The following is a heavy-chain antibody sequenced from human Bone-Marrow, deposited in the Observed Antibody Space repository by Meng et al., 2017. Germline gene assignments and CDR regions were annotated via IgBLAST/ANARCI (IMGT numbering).Heavy chain of an antibody. CDR3: ARDYYDGPGPFDY. CDR1: GFTFNNYG. J-gene: IGHJ4*02. V-gene: IGHV3-33*01. D-gene: IGHD3-16*01. Sequence: QVELVEAGGGVVQPGRSLGLSCAASGFTFNNYGMHWVRQAPGKGLEWVAVVWYDGSNKYYADSVKGRFTISRDNSKNTLYLQMNSLRAEDTAIYYCARDYYDGPGPFDYWGQGTLVTVSS. CDR2: VWYDGSNK.